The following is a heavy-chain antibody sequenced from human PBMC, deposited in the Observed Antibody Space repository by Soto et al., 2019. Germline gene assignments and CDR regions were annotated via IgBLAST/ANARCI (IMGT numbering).Heavy chain of an antibody. D-gene: IGHD3-10*01. Sequence: SETLSLTCTVSGGSISSYYWCWIWLPPGKGLEWIGYIYYSGSTNYNPSLKSRVTISVDTSKNQFSLKLSSVTAADTAVYYCARVWGGAFDIWGQGTMVTVSS. CDR3: ARVWGGAFDI. J-gene: IGHJ3*02. V-gene: IGHV4-59*01. CDR2: IYYSGST. CDR1: GGSISSYY.